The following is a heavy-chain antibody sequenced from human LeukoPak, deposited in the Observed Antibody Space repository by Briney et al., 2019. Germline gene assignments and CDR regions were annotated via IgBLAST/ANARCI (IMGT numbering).Heavy chain of an antibody. CDR1: GFTFSSNG. Sequence: GGSLRLSCAASGFTFSSNGMHWVRRAPGKGPEWVAVIWYDGSKKYYGDSVKGRFTISRDNSKNTLYLQMNSLRAEDTAVYYCAKDWRYCSSTSCPNYYYYYGMDVWGQGTTVTVSS. CDR3: AKDWRYCSSTSCPNYYYYYGMDV. V-gene: IGHV3-33*06. J-gene: IGHJ6*02. D-gene: IGHD2-2*01. CDR2: IWYDGSKK.